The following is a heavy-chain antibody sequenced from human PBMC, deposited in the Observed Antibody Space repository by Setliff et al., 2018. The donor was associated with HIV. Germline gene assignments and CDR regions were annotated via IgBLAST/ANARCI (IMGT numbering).Heavy chain of an antibody. D-gene: IGHD3-22*01. CDR2: INPSGST. CDR1: GGSFSGYY. Sequence: SETLSLTCAVYGGSFSGYYWSWIRQPPGNGLEWIGEINPSGSTNYNPSLKSLKSRVTMSVDTSKNQFSLKLSSVTAADTAVYYCARHDSGGYYSLDYWGQGTRVTVSS. CDR3: ARHDSGGYYSLDY. V-gene: IGHV4-34*01. J-gene: IGHJ4*02.